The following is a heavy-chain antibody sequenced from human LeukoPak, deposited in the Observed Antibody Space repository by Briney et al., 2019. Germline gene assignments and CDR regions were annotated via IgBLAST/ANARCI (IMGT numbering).Heavy chain of an antibody. CDR3: ARDGVYSSSSHDYYYYGMDV. D-gene: IGHD6-6*01. CDR2: IIPIFGTA. CDR1: GGTFSSYA. J-gene: IGHJ6*02. V-gene: IGHV1-69*13. Sequence: ASVKVSCKASGGTFSSYAISWVRQAPGQGLEWMGGIIPIFGTANYAQKFQGRVTITADESTSTAYMELSSLRSEDTAVYYCARDGVYSSSSHDYYYYGMDVWGQGTTVTVSS.